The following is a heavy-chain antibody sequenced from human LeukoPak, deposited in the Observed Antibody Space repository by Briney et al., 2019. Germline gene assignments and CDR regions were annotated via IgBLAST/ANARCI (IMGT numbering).Heavy chain of an antibody. CDR2: IHTSAST. V-gene: IGHV4-4*07. Sequence: PSETLSLTCSVSGGSISSYFRSWLRQPAGKGLVWIGRIHTSASTEYNPSLKSRVTMSVDTSKNQFSLKLSSVTAADTAVYFCARDDNSIYSDDAFDIWGQGTLVTVSS. J-gene: IGHJ3*02. CDR1: GGSISSYF. D-gene: IGHD2/OR15-2a*01. CDR3: ARDDNSIYSDDAFDI.